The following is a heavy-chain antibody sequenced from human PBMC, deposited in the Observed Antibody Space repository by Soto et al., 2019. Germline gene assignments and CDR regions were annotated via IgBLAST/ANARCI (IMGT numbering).Heavy chain of an antibody. J-gene: IGHJ4*02. CDR1: GYTFTSYA. CDR3: ARDPVRYFDWSDISHFDY. D-gene: IGHD3-9*01. V-gene: IGHV1-3*01. Sequence: QVPLVQSGAEVKKPGASVKVSCKASGYTFTSYAMHWVRQAPGQRLEWMGWINAGNGNTKYSQKFQGRVTITRDTSASTAYMELSSLRSEDTAVYYCARDPVRYFDWSDISHFDYWGQGTLVTVSS. CDR2: INAGNGNT.